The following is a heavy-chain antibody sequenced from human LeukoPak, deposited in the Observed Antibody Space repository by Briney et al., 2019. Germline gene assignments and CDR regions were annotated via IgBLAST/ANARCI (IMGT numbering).Heavy chain of an antibody. V-gene: IGHV4-34*01. CDR3: ARDTGYQPYSSSDYYGMDV. J-gene: IGHJ6*02. Sequence: NSSETLSLTCAVYGGSFSGYYWSWIRQPPGKGLEWIGEINHSGSTNYNPSLKSRVTISVDTSKNQFSLKLSSVTAADTAVYYCARDTGYQPYSSSDYYGMDVWGQGTTVTVSS. CDR1: GGSFSGYY. D-gene: IGHD6-13*01. CDR2: INHSGST.